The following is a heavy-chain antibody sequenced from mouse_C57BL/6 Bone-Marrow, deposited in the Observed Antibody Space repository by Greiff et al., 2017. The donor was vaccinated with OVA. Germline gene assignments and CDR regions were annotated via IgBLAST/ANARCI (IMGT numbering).Heavy chain of an antibody. CDR3: ARDPYGSSYDWYLDV. CDR2: ISAGGSYT. V-gene: IGHV5-4*01. CDR1: GFTFSSYA. D-gene: IGHD1-1*01. Sequence: EVKLVESGGGLVKPGGSLKLSCAASGFTFSSYAMSWVRQTPEKRLEWVATISAGGSYTAYPDNVKGRSTLSRDTAKNNLYLQISQLKSEDTAMYYWARDPYGSSYDWYLDVWGTGTTVTVSS. J-gene: IGHJ1*03.